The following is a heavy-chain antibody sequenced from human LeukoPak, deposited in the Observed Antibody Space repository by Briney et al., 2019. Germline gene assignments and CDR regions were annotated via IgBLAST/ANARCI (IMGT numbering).Heavy chain of an antibody. CDR3: ARGTVPYYYYYGMDV. J-gene: IGHJ6*02. CDR1: GGSISSYY. V-gene: IGHV4-59*01. Sequence: SETLSLTCTVSGGSISSYYWSWIRQPPGKGLEWIGYIYYSGSTNYNPSLKSRVTISVDTSKNQFSLKLGSVTAADTAVYYCARGTVPYYYYYGMDVWGQGTTVTVSS. D-gene: IGHD4-17*01. CDR2: IYYSGST.